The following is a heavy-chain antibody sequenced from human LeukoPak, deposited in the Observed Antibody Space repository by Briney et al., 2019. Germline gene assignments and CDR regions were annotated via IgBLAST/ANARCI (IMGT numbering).Heavy chain of an antibody. V-gene: IGHV1-2*06. CDR2: INPNSGGT. J-gene: IGHJ4*02. Sequence: ASVKVSCKASGYTFTGYYMHWVRQAPGQGLEWMGRINPNSGGTNYAQKFQGRVTMTRDTSISTAYMELSRLRSDDTAVYYCARERGYSYGRGEFDYWGQGTLVTVSS. CDR3: ARERGYSYGRGEFDY. D-gene: IGHD5-18*01. CDR1: GYTFTGYY.